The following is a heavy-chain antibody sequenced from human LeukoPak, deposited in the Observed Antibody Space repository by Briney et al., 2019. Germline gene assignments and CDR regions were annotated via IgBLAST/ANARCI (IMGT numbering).Heavy chain of an antibody. D-gene: IGHD3-10*01. CDR3: ARDRKGIIRYYFDY. J-gene: IGHJ4*02. CDR1: GFTFSSYA. V-gene: IGHV3-30-3*01. CDR2: ISYDGSNK. Sequence: GGSLRLSCAASGFTFSSYAMHWVRQAPGKGLEWVAVISYDGSNKYYADSVKGRFTISRDNSKNTLYLQMNSLRAEDTAVYYCARDRKGIIRYYFDYWGQGTLVTVS.